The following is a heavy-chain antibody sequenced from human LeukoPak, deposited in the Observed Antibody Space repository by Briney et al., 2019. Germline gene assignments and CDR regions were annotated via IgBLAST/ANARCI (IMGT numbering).Heavy chain of an antibody. D-gene: IGHD6-6*01. J-gene: IGHJ4*02. CDR2: ISSGSSSI. V-gene: IGHV3-48*03. CDR1: GFTFSSYE. CDR3: ARGGIAARFAY. Sequence: HPGGSLRLSCAASGFTFSSYEMNWVRQAPGKGLEWVSYISSGSSSIFYADSVKGRFTISRDNAKNSLYLQMNSLRVEDTAVYYCARGGIAARFAYWGQGTLLTVSS.